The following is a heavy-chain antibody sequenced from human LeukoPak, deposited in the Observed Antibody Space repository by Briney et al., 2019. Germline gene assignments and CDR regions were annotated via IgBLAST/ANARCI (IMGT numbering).Heavy chain of an antibody. V-gene: IGHV3-49*04. J-gene: IGHJ5*02. CDR2: IRSKAYGGTT. CDR3: TRALGWGGYWFDP. D-gene: IGHD3-16*01. CDR1: GFTFSSYA. Sequence: GGSLRLSCAASGFTFSSYAMSWVRQAPGKGLEWVGFIRSKAYGGTTEYAASVKGRFTISRDDSKSIAYLQMNSLKTEDTAVYYCTRALGWGGYWFDPWGQGTLVTVSS.